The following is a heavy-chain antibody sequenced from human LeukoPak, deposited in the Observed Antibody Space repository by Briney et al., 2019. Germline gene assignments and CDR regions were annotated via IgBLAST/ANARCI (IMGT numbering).Heavy chain of an antibody. Sequence: PGGSLRLSCAASGFTVSSNYMSWVRQAPGKGLEWVSVIYSGGSTYYADSVKGRFTISRDNSKNTLYLQMNSLRAEDTAVYYCARTPRRFGRWELNVGDDYWGQGTLVTVSS. J-gene: IGHJ4*02. D-gene: IGHD1-26*01. CDR3: ARTPRRFGRWELNVGDDY. CDR2: IYSGGST. V-gene: IGHV3-53*01. CDR1: GFTVSSNY.